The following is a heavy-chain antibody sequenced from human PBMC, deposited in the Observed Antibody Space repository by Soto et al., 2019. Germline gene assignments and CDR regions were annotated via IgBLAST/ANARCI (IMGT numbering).Heavy chain of an antibody. D-gene: IGHD3-22*01. J-gene: IGHJ4*02. CDR3: ARGVDYDSRGYYFFF. Sequence: RASVKVSCKASGGTFSRYALSWVRQAPGQGPEWMGGIVPMFGTANYAQKLQGRVTITADESTNTAYMQLSSLRSEDTAVYYCARGVDYDSRGYYFFFWGQGTLVTVSS. CDR1: GGTFSRYA. CDR2: IVPMFGTA. V-gene: IGHV1-69*13.